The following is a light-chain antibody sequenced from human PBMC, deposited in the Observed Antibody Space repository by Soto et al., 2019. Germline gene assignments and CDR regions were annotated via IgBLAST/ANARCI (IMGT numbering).Light chain of an antibody. CDR2: DVN. CDR3: CSYAGDYNLV. CDR1: NSDVGAYNF. J-gene: IGLJ3*02. Sequence: QSALTQPRSASGSPGQSVTISCTGTNSDVGAYNFVSWYQQQPGKAPKLILYDVNQRPSGVPDRLSGSKSDNTASLTISGLQTEDEADYYCCSYAGDYNLVFGGGTKVTVL. V-gene: IGLV2-11*01.